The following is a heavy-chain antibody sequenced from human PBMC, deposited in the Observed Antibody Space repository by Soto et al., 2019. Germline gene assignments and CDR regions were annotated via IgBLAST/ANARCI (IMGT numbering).Heavy chain of an antibody. Sequence: QVQLVQSGAEIKKPASSVKVSCKASGGSDVFNNYPVSWVRQAPGQGLEWMGAIITMFNTADYAQRFLGRVTITADEFTRTVYMELTSLTSHDTAIYYCARHYPTAVSGAGWFDTRGQGTLVTVSS. V-gene: IGHV1-69*01. J-gene: IGHJ5*02. CDR1: GGSDVFNNYP. CDR2: IITMFNTA. D-gene: IGHD6-19*01. CDR3: ARHYPTAVSGAGWFDT.